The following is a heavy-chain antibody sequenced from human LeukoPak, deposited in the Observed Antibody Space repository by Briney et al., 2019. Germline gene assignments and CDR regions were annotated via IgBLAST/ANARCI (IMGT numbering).Heavy chain of an antibody. Sequence: PSETLSLTCAVSGYSISSGYYWGRIRQPPGKGLEWIGSIYHSGSTYYNPSLKSRVTISVDTSKNQSSLKLSSVTAADTAVYYCARAYYGSGTFDYWGQGTLVTVSS. V-gene: IGHV4-38-2*01. CDR3: ARAYYGSGTFDY. CDR1: GYSISSGYY. D-gene: IGHD3-10*01. J-gene: IGHJ4*02. CDR2: IYHSGST.